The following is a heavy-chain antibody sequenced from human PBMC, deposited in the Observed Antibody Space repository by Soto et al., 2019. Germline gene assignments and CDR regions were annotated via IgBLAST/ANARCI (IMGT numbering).Heavy chain of an antibody. CDR2: ISSSSSFR. V-gene: IGHV3-21*01. D-gene: IGHD2-21*01. J-gene: IGHJ4*02. CDR1: GFTFTNHN. CDR3: ARDPPLSVLVVVATDDF. Sequence: GGSLRLSCAASGFTFTNHNMNWVRHAPGKGLEWVSSISSSSSFRNYADSVKGRFSISRDNDKNLVYLQMDSLRAEDTAVYYCARDPPLSVLVVVATDDFWGQGTLVTVSS.